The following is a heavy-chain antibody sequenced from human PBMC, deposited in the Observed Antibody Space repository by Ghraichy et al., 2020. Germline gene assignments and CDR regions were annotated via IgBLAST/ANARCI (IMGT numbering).Heavy chain of an antibody. J-gene: IGHJ4*02. CDR3: ARDVDSGMDTAIGDY. D-gene: IGHD5-18*01. V-gene: IGHV3-30-3*01. CDR2: ISFDGSTN. CDR1: GFTFRSYA. Sequence: GGSLRLSCAASGFTFRSYAMHWVRQAPGKGLEWVAVISFDGSTNFYADSVKGRFTISRDNSKNTLYLQMNSLRAEDTAVYYCARDVDSGMDTAIGDYWGQGTMVTVSS.